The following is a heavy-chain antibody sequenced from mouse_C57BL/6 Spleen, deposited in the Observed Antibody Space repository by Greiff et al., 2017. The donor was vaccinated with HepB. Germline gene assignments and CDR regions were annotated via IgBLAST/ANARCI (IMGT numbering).Heavy chain of an antibody. CDR3: AYSNLPPYARDY. Sequence: QVQLQQPGAELVMPGASVKLSCKASGYTFTSYWMHWVKQRPGQGLEWIGEIDPSDSYTNYNQKFKGKSTLTVDKSSSTAYMQLSSLTSEDSAVYYCAYSNLPPYARDYWGQGTSVTVSS. J-gene: IGHJ4*01. V-gene: IGHV1-69*01. D-gene: IGHD2-5*01. CDR2: IDPSDSYT. CDR1: GYTFTSYW.